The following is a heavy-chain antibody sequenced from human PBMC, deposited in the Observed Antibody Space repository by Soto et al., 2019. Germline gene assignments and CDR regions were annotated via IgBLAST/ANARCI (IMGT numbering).Heavy chain of an antibody. CDR3: ARGGGPDTAMVENWFDP. Sequence: SEILSLTCAVYGGSFSGYYWSWIRQPPGKGLEWIGEINHSGSTNYNPSLKSRVTISVDTSKNQFSLKLSSVTAADTAVYYCARGGGPDTAMVENWFDPWGQGTLVTVSS. J-gene: IGHJ5*02. D-gene: IGHD5-18*01. CDR1: GGSFSGYY. CDR2: INHSGST. V-gene: IGHV4-34*01.